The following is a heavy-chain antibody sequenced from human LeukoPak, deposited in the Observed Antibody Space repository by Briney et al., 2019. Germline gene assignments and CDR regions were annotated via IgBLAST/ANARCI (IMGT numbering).Heavy chain of an antibody. Sequence: SVKVSCKASGGTFSSYAFSRVRQAPGQGLEWMGGIIPIFGTANYAQKFQGRVTITADESTSSAYMELSSLSSEDTAVYYCARSKDLRLDDIYYWGQGTLVTVSS. CDR1: GGTFSSYA. J-gene: IGHJ4*02. V-gene: IGHV1-69*13. D-gene: IGHD3-9*01. CDR3: ARSKDLRLDDIYY. CDR2: IIPIFGTA.